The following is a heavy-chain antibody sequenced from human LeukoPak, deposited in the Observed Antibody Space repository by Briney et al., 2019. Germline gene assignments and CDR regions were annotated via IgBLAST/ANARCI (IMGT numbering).Heavy chain of an antibody. Sequence: ASVKVSCKASGYTFTSYYMHWVRQAPGQGLEWMGIINPSGGSTSYAQKFQGRVTMTRDMSTSTVYMELSSLRSEDTAVYYCARAPYYDSSGYDGGGVYWGQGTLVTVSS. CDR1: GYTFTSYY. J-gene: IGHJ4*02. CDR3: ARAPYYDSSGYDGGGVY. CDR2: INPSGGST. D-gene: IGHD3-22*01. V-gene: IGHV1-46*01.